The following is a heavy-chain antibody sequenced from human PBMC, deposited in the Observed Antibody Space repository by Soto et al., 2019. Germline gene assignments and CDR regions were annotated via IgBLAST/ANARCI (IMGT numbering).Heavy chain of an antibody. CDR2: IYYSGST. J-gene: IGHJ6*02. Sequence: SETLSLTCTVSGGSISSGDYYWSWIRQPPGKGLEWIGYIYYSGSTYYNPSLKSRVTISVDTSKTHSSLKLIFVIAAAAAVFYFPRFFRTFSSFCGGDFNPNSYTGMDFGGQETTLTIPS. V-gene: IGHV4-30-4*01. CDR1: GGSISSGDYY. D-gene: IGHD2-21*02. CDR3: PRFFRTFSSFCGGDFNPNSYTGMDF.